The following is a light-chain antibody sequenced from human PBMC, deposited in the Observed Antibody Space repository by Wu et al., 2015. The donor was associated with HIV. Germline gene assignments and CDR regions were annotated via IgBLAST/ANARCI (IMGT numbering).Light chain of an antibody. V-gene: IGKV1-39*01. CDR1: QSIGHY. J-gene: IGKJ1*01. CDR2: SAS. CDR3: QQSYILPWT. Sequence: DIRVTQSPSSLSASVGDRVTITCRASQSIGHYLNWYQQKPGKAPNLLIYSASSVPSGVPSRFSGSGSGTDFTLTISSLQPEDFATYYCQQSYILPWTFGQGTRVEIK.